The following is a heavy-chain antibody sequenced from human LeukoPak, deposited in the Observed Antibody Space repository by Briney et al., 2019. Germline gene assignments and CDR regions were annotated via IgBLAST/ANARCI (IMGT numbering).Heavy chain of an antibody. CDR1: GFTFSSYA. V-gene: IGHV3-23*01. J-gene: IGHJ4*02. D-gene: IGHD3-10*01. CDR3: AKPIYYGSGSYYNSQDY. Sequence: PGGSLRLSCAASGFTFSSYAMTWVRQAPGKGLEWVSSISGNDGNTYFTDSVKGRFTISRDNSKNTLYLQMNSLRAEDTAVYYCAKPIYYGSGSYYNSQDYWGQETLVTVSS. CDR2: ISGNDGNT.